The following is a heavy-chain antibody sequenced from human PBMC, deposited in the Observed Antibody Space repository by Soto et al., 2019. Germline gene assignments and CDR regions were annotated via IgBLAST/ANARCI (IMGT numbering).Heavy chain of an antibody. Sequence: GESLKISCKCSGYTFTSYWIGWVLQMPGEGLEWMGVIYPSDSDIRYSPSFQGKVTISADKSITTAYLQWSSLKAADTAMYYCVRSGTSSGRFSDYWGQGTLVTVSS. V-gene: IGHV5-51*01. CDR2: IYPSDSDI. CDR1: GYTFTSYW. D-gene: IGHD2-15*01. CDR3: VRSGTSSGRFSDY. J-gene: IGHJ4*02.